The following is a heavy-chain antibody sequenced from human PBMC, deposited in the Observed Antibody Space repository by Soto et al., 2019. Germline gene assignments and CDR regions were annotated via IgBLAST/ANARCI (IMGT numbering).Heavy chain of an antibody. D-gene: IGHD3-10*01. CDR2: VFYSGAT. V-gene: IGHV4-30-4*01. Sequence: KPSETLSLTCNVSGGPIKTGDYYWNWIRQPPGKGLEWIGYVFYSGATNYSPSLKSRAAISMDTSKNQFSLSLTSVTAADTAVYYCARARFSYGHLLFWGQGIRVTVSS. J-gene: IGHJ4*02. CDR3: ARARFSYGHLLF. CDR1: GGPIKTGDYY.